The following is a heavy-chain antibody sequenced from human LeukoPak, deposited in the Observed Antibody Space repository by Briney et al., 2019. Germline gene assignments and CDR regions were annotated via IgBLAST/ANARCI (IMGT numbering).Heavy chain of an antibody. D-gene: IGHD1-26*01. V-gene: IGHV3-48*03. CDR1: GFTFSSYE. CDR2: ISSPGSTI. J-gene: IGHJ4*02. CDR3: ARDAVGGGIDY. Sequence: GGSLRLSCAASGFTFSSYEMNWVRQAPGKGLEWISYISSPGSTIYYADSVKGRFTISRDNSKNSLYLQMNSPRAEDTAVYYCARDAVGGGIDYWGQGTLVTVSS.